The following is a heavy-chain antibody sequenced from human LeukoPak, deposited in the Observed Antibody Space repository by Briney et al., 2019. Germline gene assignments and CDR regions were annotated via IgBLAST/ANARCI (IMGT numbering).Heavy chain of an antibody. V-gene: IGHV1-18*01. CDR3: ARIPEAYYYYGMDV. CDR1: GYTFTSYG. Sequence: ASVKVSCKASGYTFTSYGNSWVRQAPGQGLEWMGWISAYNGNTNYAQKLQGRVTMTTDTSTSTAYMELRSLRSDDTAVYYCARIPEAYYYYGMDVWGQGTTVTVSS. J-gene: IGHJ6*02. D-gene: IGHD1-14*01. CDR2: ISAYNGNT.